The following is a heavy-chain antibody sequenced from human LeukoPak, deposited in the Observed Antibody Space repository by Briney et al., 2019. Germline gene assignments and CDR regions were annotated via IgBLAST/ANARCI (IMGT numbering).Heavy chain of an antibody. CDR1: GGSISSSSYY. CDR3: ARSRQQLVLYFQH. D-gene: IGHD6-13*01. V-gene: IGHV4-39*07. Sequence: SETLSLTCTVSGGSISSSSYYWGWIRQPPGKGLEWIGSIYYSGSTYYNPSLKSRVTISVDTSKNQFSLKLSSVTAADTAVYYCARSRQQLVLYFQHWGQGTLVTVSS. J-gene: IGHJ1*01. CDR2: IYYSGST.